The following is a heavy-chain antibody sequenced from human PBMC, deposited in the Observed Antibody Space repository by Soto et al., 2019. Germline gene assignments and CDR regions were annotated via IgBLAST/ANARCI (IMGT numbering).Heavy chain of an antibody. Sequence: PGGSLRLSCAASGFTFSSYSMNWVRQAPGKGLEWVSSISSSSSYIYYADSVKGRFTISRDNAKNSLYLQMNSLRAEDTAVYYCAGLGVTTIYYYYGMDVWGQGTTVTVSS. CDR2: ISSSSSYI. CDR1: GFTFSSYS. V-gene: IGHV3-21*01. D-gene: IGHD4-4*01. CDR3: AGLGVTTIYYYYGMDV. J-gene: IGHJ6*02.